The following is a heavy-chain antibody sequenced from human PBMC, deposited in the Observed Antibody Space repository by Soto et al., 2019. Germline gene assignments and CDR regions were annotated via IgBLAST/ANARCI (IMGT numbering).Heavy chain of an antibody. V-gene: IGHV3-11*04. CDR1: GFTFSDYY. J-gene: IGHJ4*02. Sequence: QVQLVESGGDLVKPGGSLRLSCAASGFTFSDYYMSWIRQTPGKGLEWVSYITQSGHATEYADSVRGRFTISRDNNKNSLYLQMNSLRVEDTGVYYCARAIRGYGTYGGYLGQGTLVTVPS. CDR3: ARAIRGYGTYGGY. CDR2: ITQSGHAT. D-gene: IGHD5-12*01.